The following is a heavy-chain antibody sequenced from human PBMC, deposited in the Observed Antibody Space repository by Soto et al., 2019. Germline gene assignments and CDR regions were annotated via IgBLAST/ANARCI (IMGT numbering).Heavy chain of an antibody. J-gene: IGHJ4*02. CDR3: ARGDYDVLTGHYPLDY. D-gene: IGHD3-9*01. CDR1: GYTLTSYY. CDR2: INPSGGST. V-gene: IGHV1-46*01. Sequence: GASVKVSCKASGYTLTSYYMHWVRQAPGQGLAWMGIINPSGGSTSYAQNYQGRITMTRDTSTTTVYMELSSLRSEDTAVYFCARGDYDVLTGHYPLDYWGQGTQVTVSS.